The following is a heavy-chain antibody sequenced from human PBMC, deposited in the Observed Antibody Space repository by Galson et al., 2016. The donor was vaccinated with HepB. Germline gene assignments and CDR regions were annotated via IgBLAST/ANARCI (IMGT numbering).Heavy chain of an antibody. CDR3: VRGAGGYAPHFDY. J-gene: IGHJ4*02. CDR1: GFIFNYYG. Sequence: SLRLSCAAAGFIFNYYGMIWVRQAPGKGLEWVSFISSHNSNIYYADSVNGRFTISRDNAYNSLYSQMNSLRVEETAVYYCVRGAGGYAPHFDYWGQGTLVTVSS. D-gene: IGHD5-12*01. CDR2: ISSHNSNI. V-gene: IGHV3-21*01.